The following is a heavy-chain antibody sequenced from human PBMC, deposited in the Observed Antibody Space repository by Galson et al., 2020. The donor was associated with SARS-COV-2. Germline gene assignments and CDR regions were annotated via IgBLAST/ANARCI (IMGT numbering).Heavy chain of an antibody. CDR3: ARVLPTYDYFDY. V-gene: IGHV3-66*01. J-gene: IGHJ4*02. CDR1: GFTVSSNY. CDR2: IYSGGST. D-gene: IGHD5-12*01. Sequence: GESLKISCAASGFTVSSNYMSWVRQAPGKGLEWVSVIYSGGSTYYADSVKGRFTISRDNSKNTLYLQMNSLRAEDTAVYYCARVLPTYDYFDYWGQGTLVTVSS.